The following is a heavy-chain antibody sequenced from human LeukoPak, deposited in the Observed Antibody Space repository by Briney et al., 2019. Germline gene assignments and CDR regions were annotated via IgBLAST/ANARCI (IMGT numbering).Heavy chain of an antibody. CDR3: ARVKYCSGGSCYPHFDY. V-gene: IGHV4-59*01. D-gene: IGHD2-15*01. J-gene: IGHJ4*02. CDR1: GGSISSYY. Sequence: SETLSLTCTVSGGSISSYYWSWIRQPPGKGLEWIGYIYYSGSTNYNPSLKSRVTISVDTSKNQFSLKLSSVTAADTAVYYCARVKYCSGGSCYPHFDYWGQGTLVTVSS. CDR2: IYYSGST.